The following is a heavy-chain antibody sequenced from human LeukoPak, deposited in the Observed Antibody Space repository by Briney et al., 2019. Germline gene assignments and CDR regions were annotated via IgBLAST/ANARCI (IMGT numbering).Heavy chain of an antibody. CDR1: GFTFRNYV. CDR2: TSSDLNVK. Sequence: GGSLGLSCAASGFTFRNYVIHWVRQASGKGLEWVAVTSSDLNVKLYADSVKGRFTISRDNSRSTLYLQMNSLRPEDTATYYCAREGYYGSGSPPSLYFDYWGQGTLVTVSS. D-gene: IGHD3-10*01. V-gene: IGHV3-30-3*01. J-gene: IGHJ4*02. CDR3: AREGYYGSGSPPSLYFDY.